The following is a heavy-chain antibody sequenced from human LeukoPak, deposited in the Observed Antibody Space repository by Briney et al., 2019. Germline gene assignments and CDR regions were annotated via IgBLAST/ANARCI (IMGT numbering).Heavy chain of an antibody. V-gene: IGHV4-39*07. CDR1: GGSISSSSYY. CDR2: IYNSETT. D-gene: IGHD6-19*01. CDR3: AREGSSGCLDY. Sequence: SETLSLTCTVSGGSISSSSYYWGWIRQPPGKGLEWIGSIYNSETTYYNPSLKSRVTISVDTSKNQFSLKLSSVTAADTAVYYCAREGSSGCLDYWGQGTLVTVSS. J-gene: IGHJ4*02.